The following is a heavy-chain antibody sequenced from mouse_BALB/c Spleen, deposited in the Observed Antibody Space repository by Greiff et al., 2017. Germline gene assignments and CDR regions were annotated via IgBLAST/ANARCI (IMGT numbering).Heavy chain of an antibody. CDR3: ARLGLRPYYFDY. V-gene: IGHV1-9*01. CDR2: ILPGSGST. Sequence: QVQLQQSGAELMKPGASVKISCKATGYTFSSYWIEWVKQRPGHGLEWIGEILPGSGSTNYNEKFKGKATFTADTSSNTAYMQLSSLTSEDSAVYYCARLGLRPYYFDYWGQGTTLTVSS. J-gene: IGHJ2*01. CDR1: GYTFSSYW. D-gene: IGHD2-2*01.